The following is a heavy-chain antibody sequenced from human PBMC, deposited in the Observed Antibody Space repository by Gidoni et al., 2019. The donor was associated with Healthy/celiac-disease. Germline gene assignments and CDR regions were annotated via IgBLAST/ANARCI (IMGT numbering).Heavy chain of an antibody. CDR1: GFSFSRYA. Sequence: EVQLVESGGGLVQPGGSLRLSCAASGFSFSRYAMSWVRQAPGKGLEWVSAISGSGGSTYYGESVKGRFTISRDNYKNTLYLQMNSLRAEDTAVYYCAKSPWNYGGERLEDNWFDPWGQGTLVTVSS. D-gene: IGHD1-7*01. V-gene: IGHV3-23*04. J-gene: IGHJ5*02. CDR3: AKSPWNYGGERLEDNWFDP. CDR2: ISGSGGST.